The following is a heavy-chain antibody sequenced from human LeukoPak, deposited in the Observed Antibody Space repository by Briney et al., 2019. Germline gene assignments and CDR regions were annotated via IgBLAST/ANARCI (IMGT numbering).Heavy chain of an antibody. D-gene: IGHD1-1*01. CDR2: IKSKTDGGTT. V-gene: IGHV3-15*01. J-gene: IGHJ2*01. Sequence: KAGGSLRLSCAASGFTFTNAWMSWVRQAPGKGLEWIGRIKSKTDGGTTDYAAPVKGRFTISRDDSENTLCLQMNSLKTEDTAVYFCTTETNWYFDLWGRGTLVTVSS. CDR1: GFTFTNAW. CDR3: TTETNWYFDL.